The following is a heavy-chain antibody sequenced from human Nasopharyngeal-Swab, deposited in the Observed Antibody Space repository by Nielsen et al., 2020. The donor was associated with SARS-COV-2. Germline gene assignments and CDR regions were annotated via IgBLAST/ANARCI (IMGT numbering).Heavy chain of an antibody. CDR2: ISSSSTI. J-gene: IGHJ4*02. Sequence: GESLKISCAASGFTFSSYSMNWVRQAPGKGLEWVSYISSSSTIYYADSVKGRFTISRDNAKNSLYLQMNSLRAEDTAVYYCARDPDYDFWSGYSKSFDYWGQGTPVTVSS. D-gene: IGHD3-3*01. CDR3: ARDPDYDFWSGYSKSFDY. CDR1: GFTFSSYS. V-gene: IGHV3-48*04.